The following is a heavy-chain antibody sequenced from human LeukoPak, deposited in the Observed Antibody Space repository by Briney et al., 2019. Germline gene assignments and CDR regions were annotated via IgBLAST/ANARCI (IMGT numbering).Heavy chain of an antibody. J-gene: IGHJ5*02. Sequence: GGSLRLSCAASGFTFSSYSMNWVRQAPGKGLEWVSSISSSSSYIYYADSVKGRSTISRDNSKNTLYLQMNSLRAEDTAVYYCAKARGSSGLFALGVDPWGQGTLVTVSS. CDR2: ISSSSSYI. V-gene: IGHV3-21*04. CDR3: AKARGSSGLFALGVDP. CDR1: GFTFSSYS. D-gene: IGHD3-22*01.